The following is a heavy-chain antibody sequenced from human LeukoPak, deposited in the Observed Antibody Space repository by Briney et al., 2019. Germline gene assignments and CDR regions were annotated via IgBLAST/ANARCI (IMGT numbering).Heavy chain of an antibody. CDR1: GFNFIDYS. Sequence: GGSLRLSCVASGFNFIDYSMNWVRQAPGKGLEWISYIGISSGNTKYADSVKGRFTISRDKARNSLYLQMNSLRVEDTAVYYCARDHRFAFDNWDHGTLVTVSS. V-gene: IGHV3-48*01. CDR2: IGISSGNT. CDR3: ARDHRFAFDN. J-gene: IGHJ4*01.